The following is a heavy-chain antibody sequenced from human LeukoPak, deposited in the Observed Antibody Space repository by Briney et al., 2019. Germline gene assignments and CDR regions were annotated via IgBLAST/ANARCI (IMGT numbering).Heavy chain of an antibody. CDR3: ITFSRFSSGWS. V-gene: IGHV3-15*01. CDR1: GFTFSSYA. CDR2: IKSKAAGGTT. J-gene: IGHJ5*02. D-gene: IGHD6-19*01. Sequence: GGSLRLSCAASGFTFSSYAMSWVRQAPGKGPEWVGRIKSKAAGGTTDYAAPVKDRFTISRDDSKDTLYLQMNSLKTEDTAVYYCITFSRFSSGWSWGQGTLVTVSS.